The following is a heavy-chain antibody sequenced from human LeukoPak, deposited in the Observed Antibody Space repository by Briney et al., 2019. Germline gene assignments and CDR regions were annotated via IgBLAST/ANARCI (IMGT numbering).Heavy chain of an antibody. CDR1: GFTVASYT. D-gene: IGHD6-6*01. CDR3: ARGGAARPDY. CDR2: ISSSSTI. Sequence: GRSLRPSSAASGFTVASYTMNWVRPAPGKLLEWVSYISSSSTIYYADSVKGRFTISRDNARNSLSLQMNSLRVEDTAVYYCARGGAARPDYWGQGTLVTVSS. V-gene: IGHV3-48*01. J-gene: IGHJ4*02.